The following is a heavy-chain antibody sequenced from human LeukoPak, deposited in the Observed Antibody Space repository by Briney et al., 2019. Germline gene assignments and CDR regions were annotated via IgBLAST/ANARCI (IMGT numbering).Heavy chain of an antibody. V-gene: IGHV4-38-2*02. CDR1: GYSISSGYY. Sequence: SETLSLTCTVSGYSISSGYYWGWIRQPPGKGLEWIGSIYHSGSTYYNPSLKSRVTISVDTSKNQFSLKLSSVTAADTAVYYCARHTRGTVAGFEWGQGTLVTVSS. D-gene: IGHD6-19*01. CDR2: IYHSGST. CDR3: ARHTRGTVAGFE. J-gene: IGHJ4*02.